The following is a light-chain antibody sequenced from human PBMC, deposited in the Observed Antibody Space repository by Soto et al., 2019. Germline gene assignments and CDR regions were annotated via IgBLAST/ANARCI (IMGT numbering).Light chain of an antibody. CDR1: HGISSY. V-gene: IGKV1-9*01. CDR3: QQLNSYPVT. J-gene: IGKJ2*01. Sequence: IQLTQSPSSLSASVGDRVTITCRASHGISSYLVWYQQRPGKAPKLLIYAASTLQSGVPSRFRGSGSGTDFTLTISSLQPEDSATYYCQQLNSYPVTFGQGTKLEIK. CDR2: AAS.